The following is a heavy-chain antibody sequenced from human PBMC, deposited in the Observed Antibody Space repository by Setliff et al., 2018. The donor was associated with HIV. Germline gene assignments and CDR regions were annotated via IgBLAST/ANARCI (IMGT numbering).Heavy chain of an antibody. D-gene: IGHD2-15*01. Sequence: PSETLSFTCAVSGFSINSGYYWGWIRQPPGKGLEWIGSIYQTGTTFYNPSLKSRVTISVDTSQNQFSLRLSSVTAADTAVYYCARGSGRFCSGGRCSAFDYWGQGTLVTV. CDR2: IYQTGTT. J-gene: IGHJ4*02. CDR3: ARGSGRFCSGGRCSAFDY. V-gene: IGHV4-38-2*01. CDR1: GFSINSGYY.